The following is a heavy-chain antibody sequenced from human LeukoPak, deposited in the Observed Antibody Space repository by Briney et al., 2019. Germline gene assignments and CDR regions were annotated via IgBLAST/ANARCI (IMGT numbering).Heavy chain of an antibody. D-gene: IGHD4-23*01. V-gene: IGHV1-2*02. J-gene: IGHJ4*02. CDR1: GYTFTGYY. Sequence: ASVKVSCKASGYTFTGYYMHWMRQAPGQRLEWMGWINPNIGDTNYAQKFRGRVTMTRDTSISTAYMELSRLRSDDTAVYYCARDPGAQIYAGILANDHWGQGTLVTVSS. CDR2: INPNIGDT. CDR3: ARDPGAQIYAGILANDH.